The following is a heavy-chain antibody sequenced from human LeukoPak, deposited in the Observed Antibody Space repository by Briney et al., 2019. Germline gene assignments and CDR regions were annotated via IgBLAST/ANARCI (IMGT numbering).Heavy chain of an antibody. D-gene: IGHD6-13*01. CDR3: ASLQLVLPGWFDP. Sequence: GRSLRLSCAASGFTFSSYAMRWVRQAPGKGLEWVAVISYDGSNKYYADSVKGRFTISRDNSKNTLYLQMNSLRAEDTAVYYCASLQLVLPGWFDPWGQGTLVTVSS. V-gene: IGHV3-30*04. CDR1: GFTFSSYA. J-gene: IGHJ5*02. CDR2: ISYDGSNK.